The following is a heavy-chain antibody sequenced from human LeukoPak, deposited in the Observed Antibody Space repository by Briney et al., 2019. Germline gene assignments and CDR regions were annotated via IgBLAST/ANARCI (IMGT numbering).Heavy chain of an antibody. Sequence: GGSLRLPCAASGFTFSNYGMHWVRQVPGKGLEWVALIWYDGSNKYYTDSVKGRLTISRDNSKDTLFLQMNSLRVEDTAVYYCAREGPRGNSQFDYWGQGTLVTVSP. D-gene: IGHD2/OR15-2a*01. CDR2: IWYDGSNK. CDR1: GFTFSNYG. CDR3: AREGPRGNSQFDY. V-gene: IGHV3-33*01. J-gene: IGHJ4*02.